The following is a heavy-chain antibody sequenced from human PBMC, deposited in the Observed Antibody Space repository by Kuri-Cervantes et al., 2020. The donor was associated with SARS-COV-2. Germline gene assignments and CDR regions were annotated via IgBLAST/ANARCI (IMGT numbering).Heavy chain of an antibody. V-gene: IGHV3-30-3*01. CDR3: ARDWGAIFGVATQFDY. CDR1: GFTFDNFA. CDR2: ISYDGSNK. J-gene: IGHJ4*02. D-gene: IGHD3-3*01. Sequence: GESLRLRCAASGFTFDNFAMHWVRQAPGKGLEWVAVISYDGSNKNYADSVKGRFTVSRDNSKNTLYLQMNSLRVEDTALYYCARDWGAIFGVATQFDYWGQGTLVTVSS.